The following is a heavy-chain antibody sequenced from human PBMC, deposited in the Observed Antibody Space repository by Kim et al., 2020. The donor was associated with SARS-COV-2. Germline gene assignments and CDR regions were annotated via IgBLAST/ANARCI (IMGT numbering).Heavy chain of an antibody. V-gene: IGHV1-69*13. CDR3: ARWEGVKLDPRNIYFDY. CDR2: IIPIFGTA. Sequence: SVKVSCKASGGTFSSYAISWVRQAPGQGLEWMGGIIPIFGTANYAQKFQGRVTITADESTSTAYMELSSLRSEDTAVYYCARWEGVKLDPRNIYFDYWGQGTLVTVSS. D-gene: IGHD1-26*01. CDR1: GGTFSSYA. J-gene: IGHJ4*02.